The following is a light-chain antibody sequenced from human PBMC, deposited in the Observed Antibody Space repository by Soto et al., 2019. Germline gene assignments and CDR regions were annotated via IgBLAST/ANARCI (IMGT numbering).Light chain of an antibody. J-gene: IGKJ1*01. CDR1: QSVSSG. CDR2: AAS. V-gene: IGKV3-15*01. Sequence: EIVMTQSPATLSVSPGERATLSCRAGQSVSSGLAWYQQKPGQTPRLLIYAASTRATGIPARFSGSGSGTEFTLTISSLQSEDFAVYYCQQYNNWWTFGQGTKVEIK. CDR3: QQYNNWWT.